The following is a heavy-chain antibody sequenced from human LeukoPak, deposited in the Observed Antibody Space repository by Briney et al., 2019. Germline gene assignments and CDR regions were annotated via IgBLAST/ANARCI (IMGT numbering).Heavy chain of an antibody. CDR2: ISGSDGST. CDR3: AKDSASSWYYLDS. CDR1: GFTFSSYA. D-gene: IGHD6-13*01. J-gene: IGHJ4*02. V-gene: IGHV3-23*01. Sequence: GGSLRLSCAASGFTFSSYAMSWVRQAPGKGLEWVSGISGSDGSTNYGDSVKGRFTISRDNSKNTLYLQMNSLRVEDTAVYYCAKDSASSWYYLDSWGQGTLVTVSS.